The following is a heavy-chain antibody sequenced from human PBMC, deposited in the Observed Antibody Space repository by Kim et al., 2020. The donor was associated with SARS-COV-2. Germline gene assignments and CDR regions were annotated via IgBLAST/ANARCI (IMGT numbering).Heavy chain of an antibody. CDR3: ARHEGGLWLRGAFDI. Sequence: SETLSLTCTVSGGSISSYYWSWIRQPPGKGLEWIGYIYYSGSTNYNPSLKSRVTISVDTSKNQFSLKLSSVTAADTAVYYCARHEGGLWLRGAFDIWGQGTMVTVSS. D-gene: IGHD2-21*01. CDR2: IYYSGST. J-gene: IGHJ3*02. V-gene: IGHV4-59*08. CDR1: GGSISSYY.